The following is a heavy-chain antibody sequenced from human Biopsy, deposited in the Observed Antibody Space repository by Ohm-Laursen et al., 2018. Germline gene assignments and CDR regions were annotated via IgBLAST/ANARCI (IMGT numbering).Heavy chain of an antibody. Sequence: SEILSLTCAVSGGSISSFYWTWIRQPPGKGPEWIGDISDSGSTNYKPSLKSRVIISVDTSKNQFSLNLSSVTAADTAVYYCARRGSGGRSFDHWGQGTLVTVSS. J-gene: IGHJ4*02. V-gene: IGHV4-59*08. CDR3: ARRGSGGRSFDH. D-gene: IGHD2-15*01. CDR2: ISDSGST. CDR1: GGSISSFY.